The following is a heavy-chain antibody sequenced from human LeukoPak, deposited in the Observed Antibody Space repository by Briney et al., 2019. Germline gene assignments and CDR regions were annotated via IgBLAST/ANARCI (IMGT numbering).Heavy chain of an antibody. D-gene: IGHD2-21*02. CDR1: GYSISSGYY. CDR3: ARHSIVVVTAGYFDL. Sequence: SETLSLTCAVSGYSISSGYYWDWIRQPPGKGLEWIGRIYHSGSTYYNPSLKSRVTISVDTSKNQFSLKLSSVTAADTAVYYCARHSIVVVTAGYFDLWGRGTLVTVSS. CDR2: IYHSGST. J-gene: IGHJ2*01. V-gene: IGHV4-38-2*01.